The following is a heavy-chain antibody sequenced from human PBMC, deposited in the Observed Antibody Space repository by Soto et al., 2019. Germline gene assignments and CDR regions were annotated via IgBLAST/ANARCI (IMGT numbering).Heavy chain of an antibody. CDR2: NSAYNGNT. CDR3: ALGRIRYDSGPRYGMDI. V-gene: IGHV1-18*01. J-gene: IGHJ6*02. Sequence: PDQMLEWMGWNSAYNGNTNYAQKLQGRVTMTTDTSTSTAYMELRSLRSDDTAVYFCALGRIRYDSGPRYGMDICGQGTTVTVYS. D-gene: IGHD3-10*01.